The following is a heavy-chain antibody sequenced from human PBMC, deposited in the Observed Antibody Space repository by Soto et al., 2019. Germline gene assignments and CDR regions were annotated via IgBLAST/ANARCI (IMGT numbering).Heavy chain of an antibody. V-gene: IGHV3-21*01. J-gene: IGHJ3*02. CDR1: GFTFSSYS. CDR3: ARGYYYGSGSYPDAFDI. CDR2: ISSSSSYI. Sequence: GGSLRLSCAASGFTFSSYSMNWVRQAPGKGLEWVSSISSSSSYIYYADSAKGRFTISRDNAKNSLYLQMNSPRAEDTAVYYCARGYYYGSGSYPDAFDIWGQGTMVTVSS. D-gene: IGHD3-10*01.